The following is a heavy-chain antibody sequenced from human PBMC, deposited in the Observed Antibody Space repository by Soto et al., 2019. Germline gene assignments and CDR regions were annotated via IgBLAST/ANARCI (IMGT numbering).Heavy chain of an antibody. J-gene: IGHJ6*02. CDR2: IIPIFGTA. D-gene: IGHD5-18*01. CDR1: GGTFGSYA. CDR3: AMVTPGKYYYYYYGMDV. V-gene: IGHV1-69*13. Sequence: SVKVSCKASGGTFGSYAISWVRQAPGQGLEWMGGIIPIFGTANYAQKFQGRVTITADESTSTAYMELSSLRSEDTAVYYCAMVTPGKYYYYYYGMDVWGQGTTVTVSS.